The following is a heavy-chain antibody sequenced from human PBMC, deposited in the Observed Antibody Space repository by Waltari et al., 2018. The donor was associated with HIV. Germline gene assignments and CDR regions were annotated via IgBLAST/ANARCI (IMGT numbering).Heavy chain of an antibody. CDR3: ARETNYYDGSGFYLDD. J-gene: IGHJ4*02. D-gene: IGHD3-22*01. V-gene: IGHV3-11*01. Sequence: QVQLVESGGRLVKPGGSLRLSCAASGFTFSDYYMSWIRQAPGKWLHWVSYISGSVSTIEYADSVKGRFTISRDNTENSLYLQMNSLRAEDTAVYYCARETNYYDGSGFYLDDWGQGTLVTVSS. CDR2: ISGSVSTI. CDR1: GFTFSDYY.